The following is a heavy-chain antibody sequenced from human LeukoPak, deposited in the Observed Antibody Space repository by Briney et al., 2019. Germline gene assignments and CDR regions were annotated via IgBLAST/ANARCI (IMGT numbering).Heavy chain of an antibody. CDR3: AKDRAGLLWFGEMSSWFDP. V-gene: IGHV3-23*01. Sequence: GGSLRLSCAASGFTFSSYAMSWVRQAPGKGLEWVSAISGSGGSTYYADSVKGRFTISRDNYKNTLYLQMNSLRAEDTAVYYCAKDRAGLLWFGEMSSWFDPWGQGTLVTVSS. CDR2: ISGSGGST. J-gene: IGHJ5*02. D-gene: IGHD3-10*01. CDR1: GFTFSSYA.